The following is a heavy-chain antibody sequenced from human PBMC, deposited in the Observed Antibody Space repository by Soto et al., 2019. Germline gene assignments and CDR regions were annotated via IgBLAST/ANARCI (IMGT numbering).Heavy chain of an antibody. Sequence: ASVKVSCKVSGYTLTELSMHWVRQAPGKGLEWMGGFDPEDGETIYAQKFQGRVTMTEDTSTDTAYMELNSLRAEDTALYYCAKDETHTPSGNWFDPWGQGTLVTVSS. J-gene: IGHJ5*02. CDR3: AKDETHTPSGNWFDP. CDR2: FDPEDGET. CDR1: GYTLTELS. V-gene: IGHV1-24*01.